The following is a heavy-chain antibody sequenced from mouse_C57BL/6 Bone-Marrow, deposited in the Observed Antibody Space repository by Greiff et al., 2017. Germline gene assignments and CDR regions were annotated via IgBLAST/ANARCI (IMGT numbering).Heavy chain of an antibody. CDR2: INPGSGGT. Sequence: VQVVESGAELVRPGTSVKVSCKASGYAFTNYLIEWVKQRPGQGLEWIGVINPGSGGTNYNEKFKGKATLTADKSSSTAYMQLSSLTSEDSAVYFCARSHDGYPWFAYWGQGTLVTVSA. D-gene: IGHD2-3*01. V-gene: IGHV1-54*01. CDR1: GYAFTNYL. J-gene: IGHJ3*01. CDR3: ARSHDGYPWFAY.